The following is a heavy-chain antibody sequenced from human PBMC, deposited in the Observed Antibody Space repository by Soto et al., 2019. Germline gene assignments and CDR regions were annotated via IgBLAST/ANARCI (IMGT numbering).Heavy chain of an antibody. V-gene: IGHV3-74*01. CDR3: ARSLPGTYGAFDL. D-gene: IGHD1-7*01. Sequence: GGSLRLSCAASELTFRGYWMHWVRQSPGKGLVWVSRISGDGSSTNYADSVKGRFTISRDNAKNTVYLQIDSLRAEDTAVYYCARSLPGTYGAFDLWGQGTMLTVSS. J-gene: IGHJ3*01. CDR2: ISGDGSST. CDR1: ELTFRGYW.